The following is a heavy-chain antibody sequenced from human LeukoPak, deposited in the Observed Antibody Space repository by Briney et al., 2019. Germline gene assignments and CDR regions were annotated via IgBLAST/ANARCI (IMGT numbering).Heavy chain of an antibody. Sequence: ASVKVSCKASGGTFSSYAISWVRQAPGQGLEWMGGIIPIFGTANYAQKFQGRVTITADKSTSTTYMELSSLRSEDTAVYYCARADITMVRGVIIKEFDYWGQGTLVTVSS. CDR3: ARADITMVRGVIIKEFDY. CDR1: GGTFSSYA. CDR2: IIPIFGTA. D-gene: IGHD3-10*01. V-gene: IGHV1-69*06. J-gene: IGHJ4*02.